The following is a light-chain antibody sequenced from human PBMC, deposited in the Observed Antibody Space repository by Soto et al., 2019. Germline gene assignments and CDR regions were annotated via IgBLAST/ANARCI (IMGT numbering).Light chain of an antibody. CDR1: QSVSSY. J-gene: IGKJ2*01. Sequence: EIVLTQSPATLSLSPGERATLSCRASQSVSSYLAWYQQKPGQAPRLLIYDASNRATGIPARFSGSGSGTDFTLTISNLEPEDFAVYYCQQRSNWPPAFGQGIKLEFK. CDR3: QQRSNWPPA. CDR2: DAS. V-gene: IGKV3-11*01.